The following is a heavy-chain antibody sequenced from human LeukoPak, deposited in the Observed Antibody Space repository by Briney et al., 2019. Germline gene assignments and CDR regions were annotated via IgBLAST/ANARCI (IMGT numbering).Heavy chain of an antibody. J-gene: IGHJ4*02. Sequence: GGSLRLSCAASGFTFSSYEMNWVRQAPGKGLEWVSYISSSGSTIYYAASVKGRFTISRDNARYSLYLQMNSLRDEDTAVYYCARGPGYGHYFDYWGQGALVTVSS. CDR3: ARGPGYGHYFDY. D-gene: IGHD5-12*01. CDR1: GFTFSSYE. CDR2: ISSSGSTI. V-gene: IGHV3-48*03.